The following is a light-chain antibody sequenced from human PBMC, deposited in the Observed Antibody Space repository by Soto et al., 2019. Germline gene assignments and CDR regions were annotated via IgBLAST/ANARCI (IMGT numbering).Light chain of an antibody. CDR2: YDD. Sequence: VLTQPPSVSEAPRQRVTISCSGSSSNIGNNAVNWYQQLPGKAPKLLIYYDDLMPSGVSDRFSGSKSGTSASLAISGLQSEDEADYYCAAWDDSLNAVVFGGGTKLTVL. V-gene: IGLV1-36*01. J-gene: IGLJ2*01. CDR3: AAWDDSLNAVV. CDR1: SSNIGNNA.